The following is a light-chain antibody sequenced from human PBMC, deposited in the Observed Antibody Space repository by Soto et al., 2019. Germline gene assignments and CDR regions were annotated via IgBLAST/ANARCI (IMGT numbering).Light chain of an antibody. V-gene: IGLV7-46*01. CDR2: DTS. CDR1: TGAVTSGHY. CDR3: LLSYSGGRSVV. J-gene: IGLJ2*01. Sequence: QAVVTQEPSLTVSPGGTVTLTCGSSTGAVTSGHYPYWFQQKPGQAPRTLIYDTSNKHSWTPARFSGSLLGGKAALSLSGAQPEDEAEYYCLLSYSGGRSVVFCGGTKLTVL.